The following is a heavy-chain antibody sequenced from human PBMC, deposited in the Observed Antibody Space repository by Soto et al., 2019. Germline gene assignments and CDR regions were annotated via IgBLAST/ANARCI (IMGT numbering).Heavy chain of an antibody. V-gene: IGHV4-4*02. CDR2: IYHSGST. D-gene: IGHD2-15*01. Sequence: QVQLQESGPGLVKPSGTLSLTCAVSSGSISSSNWWSWVRQPPGKGLEWIGEIYHSGSTNYNPSLKSRVTISVDKSKNQFSLKLSSVAAAATAVYYCARGVLNLVVAATSYYFDYWGQGTLVTVSS. CDR3: ARGVLNLVVAATSYYFDY. J-gene: IGHJ4*02. CDR1: SGSISSSNW.